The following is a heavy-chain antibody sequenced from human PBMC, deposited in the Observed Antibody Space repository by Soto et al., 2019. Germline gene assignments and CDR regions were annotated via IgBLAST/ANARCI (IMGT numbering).Heavy chain of an antibody. CDR3: AKGGDEVVATHKDAFDV. CDR1: GFTFSSYA. D-gene: IGHD2-15*01. Sequence: EVQLLESGGGLVQPGGSLRLSCAASGFTFSSYAMSWVRQAPGKGLEGVSALTGSGGTTYYADSVKGRFTISRDNSKNTVYLQMNSLRAEDTAVYYCAKGGDEVVATHKDAFDVWGHGTMVTVSS. CDR2: LTGSGGTT. V-gene: IGHV3-23*01. J-gene: IGHJ3*01.